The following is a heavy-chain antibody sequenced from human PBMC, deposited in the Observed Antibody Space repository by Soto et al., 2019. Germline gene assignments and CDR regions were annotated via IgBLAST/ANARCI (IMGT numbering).Heavy chain of an antibody. Sequence: SETLSLTCTVSGGSISSYYWSWIRQPPGKGLEWIGYISYSGSTNYNPSLKSRVTISVDTSKNQFSLKLTSVTAADTAVYYCGRAHRDLQQLVHYYYSMDVWGQGTTVTVSS. CDR1: GGSISSYY. CDR2: ISYSGST. CDR3: GRAHRDLQQLVHYYYSMDV. V-gene: IGHV4-59*08. D-gene: IGHD6-13*01. J-gene: IGHJ6*02.